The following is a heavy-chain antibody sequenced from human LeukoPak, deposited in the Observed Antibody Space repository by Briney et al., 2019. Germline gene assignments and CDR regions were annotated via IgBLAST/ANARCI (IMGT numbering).Heavy chain of an antibody. D-gene: IGHD2-2*01. J-gene: IGHJ6*04. V-gene: IGHV3-21*01. CDR2: ISSSSSYI. Sequence: GGSLRLSCAASGFTFSSYSMNWVRQAPGKGLEWVSSISSSSSYIYYADSVKGRFTISRDNAKNSLYLQMNSLRAEDTAVYHCAKVWCSSTSCHGGAMMDVWGKGTTVTVFS. CDR3: AKVWCSSTSCHGGAMMDV. CDR1: GFTFSSYS.